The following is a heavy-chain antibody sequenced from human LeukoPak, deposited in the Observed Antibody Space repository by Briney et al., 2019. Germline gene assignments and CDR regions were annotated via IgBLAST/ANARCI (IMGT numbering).Heavy chain of an antibody. CDR1: GFTFDDYA. Sequence: GGSLRLSCAASGFTFDDYAMHWVRQAPGKGLEWVSGISWNSGSIGYADSVKGRFTISRDNAKNSLYLQMNSLRAEDTAVYYCARAVNDILTGYYDYWGQGTLVTVSS. CDR2: ISWNSGSI. D-gene: IGHD3-9*01. J-gene: IGHJ4*02. V-gene: IGHV3-9*01. CDR3: ARAVNDILTGYYDY.